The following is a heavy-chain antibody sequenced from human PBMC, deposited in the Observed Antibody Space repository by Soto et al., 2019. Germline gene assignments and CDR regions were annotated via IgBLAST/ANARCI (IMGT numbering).Heavy chain of an antibody. CDR1: GFAFTTYW. J-gene: IGHJ4*02. D-gene: IGHD2-2*01. Sequence: EAQLVESGGGLVQPGGSLRLSCAASGFAFTTYWMGWVRQAPGRGLECLANIAQDGSQTYYVDSVKGRFTISRDNAKNSLYLQMNSLRAEDTAVYYCATMRRGRPDDYWGLGTLVTVSS. CDR3: ATMRRGRPDDY. CDR2: IAQDGSQT. V-gene: IGHV3-7*01.